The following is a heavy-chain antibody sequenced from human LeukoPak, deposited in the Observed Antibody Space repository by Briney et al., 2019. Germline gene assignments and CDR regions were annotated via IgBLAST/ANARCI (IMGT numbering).Heavy chain of an antibody. CDR2: IISIFGTA. D-gene: IGHD5-24*01. CDR1: GGTFSSYA. J-gene: IGHJ5*02. Sequence: SVKVSCKASGGTFSSYAISWVRQAPGQGLEWMGGIISIFGTANYAQKFQGRVTITADESTSTAYMELSSLRSEDTAVYYCARGVADGYNPSVRFDPWGQGTLVTVSS. CDR3: ARGVADGYNPSVRFDP. V-gene: IGHV1-69*13.